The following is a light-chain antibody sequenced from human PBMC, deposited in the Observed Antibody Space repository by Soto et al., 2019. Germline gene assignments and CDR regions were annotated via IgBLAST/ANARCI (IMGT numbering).Light chain of an antibody. CDR2: WAS. J-gene: IGKJ1*01. Sequence: DIVMTQSPDSLAVSLGERATINCKSSQSVLYSSNNKNYLAWYQQKPGQPPKLLIYWASTRESGVPDRFSGSGSGTDFTLTISSLQAEDVAVYYFQQYYSTLWTFGQGNKVEI. V-gene: IGKV4-1*01. CDR3: QQYYSTLWT. CDR1: QSVLYSSNNKNY.